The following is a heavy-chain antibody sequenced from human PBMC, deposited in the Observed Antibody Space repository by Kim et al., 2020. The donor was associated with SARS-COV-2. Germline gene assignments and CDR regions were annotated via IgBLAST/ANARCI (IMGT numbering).Heavy chain of an antibody. J-gene: IGHJ6*02. CDR3: ARARGMVRGVIMPYYYYGMDV. CDR1: GFTFSSYA. Sequence: GGSLRLSCAASGFTFSSYAMHWVRQAPGKGLEWVAVISYDGSNKYYADSVKGRFTISRDNSKNTLYLQMNSLRAEDTAVYYCARARGMVRGVIMPYYYYGMDVWGQGTTGTVSS. V-gene: IGHV3-30*04. D-gene: IGHD3-10*01. CDR2: ISYDGSNK.